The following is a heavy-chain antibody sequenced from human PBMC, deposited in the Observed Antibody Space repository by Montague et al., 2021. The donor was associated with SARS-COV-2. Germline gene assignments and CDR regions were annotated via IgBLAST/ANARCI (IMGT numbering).Heavy chain of an antibody. V-gene: IGHV3-30-3*01. CDR1: GFTFSSYA. J-gene: IGHJ6*02. CDR2: ISYDGSNK. CDR3: ARVLGGYYGMDV. Sequence: YLRLSCAASGFTFSSYAMHWVRQAPGKGLEWVAAISYDGSNKYYADSVKGRFTISRDNSKNTLYLQMNSLRAEDTAVYYCARVLGGYYGMDVWGQGTTVTFSS. D-gene: IGHD2/OR15-2a*01.